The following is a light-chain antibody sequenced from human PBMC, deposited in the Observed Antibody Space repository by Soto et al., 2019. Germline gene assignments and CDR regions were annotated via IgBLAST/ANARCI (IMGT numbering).Light chain of an antibody. CDR2: SND. J-gene: IGLJ1*01. CDR1: SSNIGSNT. V-gene: IGLV1-44*01. CDR3: AAWDDSLNGYV. Sequence: QSVLTQPPSASRTPAQRGTISCSGSSSNIGSNTVKWYQQLPGTAPKLLIYSNDQRPSGVPDRVSGSRSGTSASLAISGLQSEDEADYYCAAWDDSLNGYVFGRGTKVTVL.